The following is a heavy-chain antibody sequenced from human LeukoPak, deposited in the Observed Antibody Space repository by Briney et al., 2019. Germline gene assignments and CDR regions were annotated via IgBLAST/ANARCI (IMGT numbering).Heavy chain of an antibody. D-gene: IGHD3-22*01. CDR2: FDPEDGET. CDR1: GYTLTELS. Sequence: ASVKVSCKVSGYTLTELSMHWVRQAPGKGLEWMGGFDPEDGETIYAQKFQGRVTMTTDTSTSTAYMELRSLRSDDTAVYYCARVGVVVVISAFDIWGQGTMVSVSS. V-gene: IGHV1-24*01. J-gene: IGHJ3*02. CDR3: ARVGVVVVISAFDI.